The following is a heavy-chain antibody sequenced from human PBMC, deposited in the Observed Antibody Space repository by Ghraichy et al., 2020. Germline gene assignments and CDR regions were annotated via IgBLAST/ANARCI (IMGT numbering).Heavy chain of an antibody. V-gene: IGHV3-30*02. Sequence: GESLNTSCAASGFTFSSYDMHWVRQAPGKGLEWVAFICYDDGRDKYYADSVKGRFTISRDNSKNTLYLQMSSLRAEDTAVYYCAAEVRCSGGTCYHAFDFWGQGTMVTVSS. D-gene: IGHD2-15*01. J-gene: IGHJ3*01. CDR2: ICYDDGRDK. CDR3: AAEVRCSGGTCYHAFDF. CDR1: GFTFSSYD.